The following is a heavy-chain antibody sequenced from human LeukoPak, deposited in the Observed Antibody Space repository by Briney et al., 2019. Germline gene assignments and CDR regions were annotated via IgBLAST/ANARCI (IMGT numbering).Heavy chain of an antibody. J-gene: IGHJ6*02. D-gene: IGHD3-3*01. V-gene: IGHV4-39*01. CDR2: IYYVGSP. Sequence: SETLSLTCSVSGDSINSGDSYWGWIRQNPWKGLEWIGSIYYVGSPHYNPSLNSRQVAMSVDTLRNQFSLKLTSVTAADTAVYYCARLPITKRAMDVWGQGTTVTVSS. CDR3: ARLPITKRAMDV. CDR1: GDSINSGDSY.